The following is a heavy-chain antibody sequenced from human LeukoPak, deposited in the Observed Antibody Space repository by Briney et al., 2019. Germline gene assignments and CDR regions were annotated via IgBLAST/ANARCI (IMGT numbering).Heavy chain of an antibody. Sequence: PGGSLRLSCAASGFTFSNAWMSWVRQAPGKGLEWVGRIKSKADGGTTDYAAPVKGRFTISRDDSKNTLYLQMNSLKTEDTAVYYCTTFQRPIVVVSGTDFDYWDQGTLVTVSS. D-gene: IGHD2-21*01. CDR2: IKSKADGGTT. V-gene: IGHV3-15*01. CDR1: GFTFSNAW. CDR3: TTFQRPIVVVSGTDFDY. J-gene: IGHJ4*02.